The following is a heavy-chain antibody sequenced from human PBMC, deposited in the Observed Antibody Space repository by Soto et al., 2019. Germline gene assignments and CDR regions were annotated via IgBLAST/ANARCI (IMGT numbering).Heavy chain of an antibody. D-gene: IGHD6-19*01. CDR2: LSADGFYR. V-gene: IGHV3-23*01. J-gene: IGHJ4*02. CDR1: GFTFSGHA. Sequence: GSLRLSCAASGFTFSGHAMTWFRQAPGKGLEWVSSLSADGFYRYYADSVKGRFTISRDNSKNTLYLQMSSLRVEDTAIYYLAKVGVQQWLVGGVYWSQGTLVTVSS. CDR3: AKVGVQQWLVGGVY.